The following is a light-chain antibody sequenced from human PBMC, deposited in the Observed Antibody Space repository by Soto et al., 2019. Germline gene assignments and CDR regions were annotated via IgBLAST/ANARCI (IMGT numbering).Light chain of an antibody. CDR1: QSININY. J-gene: IGKJ1*01. Sequence: EIVLTQSPGTLSLSPGARATLSCRASQSININYLAWYQQKPGQGPRLLMYGASSRATGIPDRFSGSGSWKDFTLTISRLEPEDFAMYYFQQYDNSPRTFGQGTKVEIK. CDR3: QQYDNSPRT. V-gene: IGKV3-20*01. CDR2: GAS.